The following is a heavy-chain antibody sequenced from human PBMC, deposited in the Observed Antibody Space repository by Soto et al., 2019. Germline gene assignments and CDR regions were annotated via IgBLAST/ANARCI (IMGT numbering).Heavy chain of an antibody. J-gene: IGHJ5*01. V-gene: IGHV3-11*01. Sequence: QVQLVESGGGLVKPGGSLRLSCAASGFTLSDCYMSWIRQSPGKGLEWISYISRSGSTIYYADSVKGRFTISRDNAQNSLYLQMNSLRADDTAVYYCARTLEYCSGGSCLPDWFDPWGQGTLVTVSS. CDR2: ISRSGSTI. CDR3: ARTLEYCSGGSCLPDWFDP. CDR1: GFTLSDCY. D-gene: IGHD2-15*01.